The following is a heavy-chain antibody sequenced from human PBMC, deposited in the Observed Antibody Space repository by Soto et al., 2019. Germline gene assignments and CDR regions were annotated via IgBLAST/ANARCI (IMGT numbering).Heavy chain of an antibody. CDR1: GYSFTSYW. CDR3: ARTNLGYYYDSSGYPLAFDI. J-gene: IGHJ3*02. CDR2: IYPGDSDT. Sequence: GESLKISCKGSGYSFTSYWIGWVRQMPGKGLEWMGIIYPGDSDTRYSPSFQGQVTTSADKSISTAYLQWSSLKASDTAMYYCARTNLGYYYDSSGYPLAFDIWGQGTMVTVSS. D-gene: IGHD3-22*01. V-gene: IGHV5-51*01.